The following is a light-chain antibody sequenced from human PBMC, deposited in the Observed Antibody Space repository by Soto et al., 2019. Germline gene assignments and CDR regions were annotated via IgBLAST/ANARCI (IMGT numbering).Light chain of an antibody. Sequence: EIVMTQSPATLSVSPGGRATLSCRASQSISDTLAWYQQKPGQAPRLLIYGASTRAPGFPARFSGSGSGTDFTLTISRLEPEDFAVYYCQQYGSSITFGQGTLLEI. J-gene: IGKJ5*01. CDR3: QQYGSSIT. V-gene: IGKV3-15*01. CDR2: GAS. CDR1: QSISDT.